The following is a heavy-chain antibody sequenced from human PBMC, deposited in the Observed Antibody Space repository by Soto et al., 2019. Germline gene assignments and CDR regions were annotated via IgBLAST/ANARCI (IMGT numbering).Heavy chain of an antibody. J-gene: IGHJ6*02. CDR1: GGSFSSDSFI. D-gene: IGHD1-26*01. V-gene: IGHV4-31*03. Sequence: SETLSLTCSVSGGSFSSDSFIWSWVRQFPGKGLEWIGYIYYSGTTYYNPSLRSRVIMSVDTSKNQFSLKLSSVTAADTAVYYCARDHKWDGMDVWGQGTTVTVSS. CDR2: IYYSGTT. CDR3: ARDHKWDGMDV.